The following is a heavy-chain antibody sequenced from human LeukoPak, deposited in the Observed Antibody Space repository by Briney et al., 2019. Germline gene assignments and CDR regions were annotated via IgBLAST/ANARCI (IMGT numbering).Heavy chain of an antibody. Sequence: GRPLRLFCAASTLTFSISAMHWVRQAPGKGLECVAFISYDGSNKKYTESVEGRFTISRDNSKNTLNLQMHSMRPDDTAVYYWERDGGSCFENWGQGTLVTVSS. CDR3: ERDGGSCFEN. CDR2: ISYDGSNK. J-gene: IGHJ4*02. D-gene: IGHD2-15*01. V-gene: IGHV3-30*04. CDR1: TLTFSISA.